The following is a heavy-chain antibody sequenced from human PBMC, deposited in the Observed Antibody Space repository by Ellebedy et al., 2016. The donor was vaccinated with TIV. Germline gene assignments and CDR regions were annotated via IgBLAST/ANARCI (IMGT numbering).Heavy chain of an antibody. J-gene: IGHJ3*02. D-gene: IGHD2/OR15-2a*01. CDR2: ITYDGSNK. Sequence: GGSLRLXXAASGFTFSRHDMHWVRQAPGKGLEWVAVITYDGSNKYYADSVKGRFTISRDNSMNTLYLQMNSLRVEDTAMYYCARENSALDIWGQGTMVTVSS. CDR3: ARENSALDI. V-gene: IGHV3-30*03. CDR1: GFTFSRHD.